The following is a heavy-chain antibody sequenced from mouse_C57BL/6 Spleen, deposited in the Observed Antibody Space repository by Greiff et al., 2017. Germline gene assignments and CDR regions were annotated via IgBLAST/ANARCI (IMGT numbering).Heavy chain of an antibody. CDR2: INPSTGGT. J-gene: IGHJ4*01. V-gene: IGHV1-42*01. Sequence: VQLQQSGPELVKPGASVKISCKASGYSFTGYYMNWVKQSPEKSLEWIGEINPSTGGTTYNQKFKAKATLTVDKSSSTAYMQLKSLTSEDSAVYYYAAYGNYGGYYYAMDYWGQGTSVTVSS. D-gene: IGHD2-1*01. CDR1: GYSFTGYY. CDR3: AAYGNYGGYYYAMDY.